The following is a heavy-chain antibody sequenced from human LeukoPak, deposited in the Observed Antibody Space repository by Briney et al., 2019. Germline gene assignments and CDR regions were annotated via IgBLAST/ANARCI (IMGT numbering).Heavy chain of an antibody. D-gene: IGHD3-22*01. Sequence: GSLRLSCAASGFTFSGSAMHWVRQASGKGLEWVGRIRSKTNSYATSYAASVKGRFTISRDDSKNTAYLQMNSLKTEDTAVYYCSSLFYDSSGYYSRWGQGTLVTVSS. CDR3: SSLFYDSSGYYSR. V-gene: IGHV3-73*01. CDR1: GFTFSGSA. CDR2: IRSKTNSYAT. J-gene: IGHJ4*02.